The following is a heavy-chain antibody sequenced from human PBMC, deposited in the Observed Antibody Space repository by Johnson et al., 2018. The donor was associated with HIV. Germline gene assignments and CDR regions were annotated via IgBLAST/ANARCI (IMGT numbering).Heavy chain of an antibody. J-gene: IGHJ3*02. CDR2: ISYDGSNK. D-gene: IGHD3-16*02. V-gene: IGHV3-30*03. CDR1: GFRLSNYH. CDR3: TTDYRVVFGGFDI. Sequence: QVHLVDSGGGAVQPGRSLRLSCAASGFRLSNYHMHWVRQAPGKGLEWVAVISYDGSNKYYADSVKGRFTISRDNSKNTLYLQMNSLKTEDTAVYYCTTDYRVVFGGFDIWGQGTMVTVSS.